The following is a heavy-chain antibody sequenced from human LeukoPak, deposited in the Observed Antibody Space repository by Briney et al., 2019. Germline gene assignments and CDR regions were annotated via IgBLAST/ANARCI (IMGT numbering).Heavy chain of an antibody. CDR3: ARAPHDP. CDR2: ISYDGSNK. J-gene: IGHJ5*02. CDR1: GFTFSSYA. V-gene: IGHV3-30-3*01. Sequence: GGSLRLSCAASGFTFSSYAMHWVRQAPGKGLEWVAVISYDGSNKYYADSVKGRFTISRDNSKNTLYLQMNSLRSEDTAVYYCARAPHDPWGQGTLVTVSS.